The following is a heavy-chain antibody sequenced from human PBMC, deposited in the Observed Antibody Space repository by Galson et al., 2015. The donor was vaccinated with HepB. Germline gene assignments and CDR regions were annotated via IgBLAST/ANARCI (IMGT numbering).Heavy chain of an antibody. Sequence: LRLSCAASGFPFGDSAMSWFRQAPGKGLEWVGFIRSKAYGGTTEYAASVKGRFTISRDDSKSIAYLQMNSLKTEDTAVYYCTRDRGSHLLSGADYYYYYYMDVWGKGTTVTVSS. CDR2: IRSKAYGGTT. J-gene: IGHJ6*03. D-gene: IGHD2-2*01. V-gene: IGHV3-49*03. CDR1: GFPFGDSA. CDR3: TRDRGSHLLSGADYYYYYYMDV.